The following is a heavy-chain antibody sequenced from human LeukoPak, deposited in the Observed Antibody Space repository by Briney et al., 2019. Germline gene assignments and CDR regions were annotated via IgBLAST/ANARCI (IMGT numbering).Heavy chain of an antibody. CDR1: GYTLSSYA. D-gene: IGHD3-10*01. CDR3: ARRLGSGSYDSYYFDY. CDR2: ISGSGGST. J-gene: IGHJ4*02. V-gene: IGHV3-23*01. Sequence: NPGGSLRLSCAASGYTLSSYAMRWVRQAPGKGLEWVSAISGSGGSTYYADSVKGGFAISRNNSKNTLYLQMNSLRAEDTAVYYGARRLGSGSYDSYYFDYWGQGTLVTVSS.